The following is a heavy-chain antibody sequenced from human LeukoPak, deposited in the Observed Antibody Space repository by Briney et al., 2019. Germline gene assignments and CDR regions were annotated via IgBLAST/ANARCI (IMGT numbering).Heavy chain of an antibody. Sequence: GASVKVSCKVSGYTLTELSMHWVRQAPGKGLEGMGGVDPEDGETIYAQEFQGRVTMTEDTSTDTAYMELSSLRSEDTAVYYCATGSYTSSGYYYGHYYWGQGTLVTVSS. CDR3: ATGSYTSSGYYYGHYY. J-gene: IGHJ4*02. CDR2: VDPEDGET. CDR1: GYTLTELS. D-gene: IGHD3-22*01. V-gene: IGHV1-24*01.